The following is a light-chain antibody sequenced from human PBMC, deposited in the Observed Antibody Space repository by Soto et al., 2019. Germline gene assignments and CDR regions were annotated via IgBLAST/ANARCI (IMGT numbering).Light chain of an antibody. CDR2: EVS. CDR1: SVGGFNY. Sequence: QSALTQPRSVSGSPGQSVTISCTGSSVGGFNYVSWYQQHPGKAPKLMIYEVSNRPSGVSNRFSGSKSGNTASLTISGLQAEDEADYYCSSYTSSSTQVFGTGTKVTVL. CDR3: SSYTSSSTQV. J-gene: IGLJ1*01. V-gene: IGLV2-14*01.